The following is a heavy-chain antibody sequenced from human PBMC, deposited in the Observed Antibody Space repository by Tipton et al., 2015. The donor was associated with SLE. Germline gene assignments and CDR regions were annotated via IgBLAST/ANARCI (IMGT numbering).Heavy chain of an antibody. D-gene: IGHD3-10*01. Sequence: LRLSCTVSGGSINSGASYWSWIRQPAGKGLEWIGLIYTSGNTKYNPSLKSRVTMSLDMSRNLVSLKLTSVTAADTAVYYCAAHASGSYSHDYWGQGTLVTVSS. CDR2: IYTSGNT. J-gene: IGHJ4*02. V-gene: IGHV4-61*02. CDR1: GGSINSGASY. CDR3: AAHASGSYSHDY.